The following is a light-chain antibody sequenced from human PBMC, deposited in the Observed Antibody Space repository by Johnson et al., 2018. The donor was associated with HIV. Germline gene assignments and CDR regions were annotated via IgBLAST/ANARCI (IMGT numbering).Light chain of an antibody. CDR1: SSNIENNY. Sequence: HSVLTQPPSVSAASGQRVDISCSGSSSNIENNYLSWYQQLPHTAPRLLISDNNKRPSGIPDRFSGSKSGASANLDITGLQTGDEADYYCGTWDNSLNVYVFGTGTKVTVL. J-gene: IGLJ1*01. V-gene: IGLV1-51*01. CDR3: GTWDNSLNVYV. CDR2: DNN.